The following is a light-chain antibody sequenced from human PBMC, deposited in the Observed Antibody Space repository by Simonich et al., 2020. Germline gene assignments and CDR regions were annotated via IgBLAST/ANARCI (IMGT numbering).Light chain of an antibody. CDR2: WAS. CDR1: QSALYTSNNTNN. Sequence: IVMTQSPDSLAVSLGERATINCKSNQSALYTSNNTNNLAWSQQKPGQPPKLLIYWASTRESGVPDRVSGSGSGTDFTLPIISLQAEDVAVYYCQQYNNWPPWAFGQGTKVEIK. V-gene: IGKV4-1*01. CDR3: QQYNNWPPWA. J-gene: IGKJ1*01.